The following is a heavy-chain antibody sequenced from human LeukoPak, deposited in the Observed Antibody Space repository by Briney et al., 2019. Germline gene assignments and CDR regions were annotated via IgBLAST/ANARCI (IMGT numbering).Heavy chain of an antibody. Sequence: NPSETLSLTCTVSGGSISSSSYYWGWIRQPPGKGLEWIGSIYYSGSTYYNPSLKSRVTISVDTSKNQFSLKLSSVTAADTAVYYCARGIAAAGTFDYWGQGTLVTVSS. CDR1: GGSISSSSYY. CDR3: ARGIAAAGTFDY. CDR2: IYYSGST. V-gene: IGHV4-39*07. J-gene: IGHJ4*02. D-gene: IGHD6-13*01.